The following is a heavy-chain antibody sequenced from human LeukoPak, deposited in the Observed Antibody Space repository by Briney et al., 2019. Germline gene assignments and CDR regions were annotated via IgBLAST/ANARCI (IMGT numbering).Heavy chain of an antibody. CDR2: INWNGGST. V-gene: IGHV3-20*04. CDR3: ARGKPRYYYDSSGYFRPEGFDY. D-gene: IGHD3-22*01. CDR1: GFTFDDYG. J-gene: IGHJ4*02. Sequence: GGSLRLSCAASGFTFDDYGLSWVRQAPGKGLEWVSGINWNGGSTGYADSVKGRFTISRDNAKKSLYLQMHSLRAEDTAVYYCARGKPRYYYDSSGYFRPEGFDYWGQGTLVTVSS.